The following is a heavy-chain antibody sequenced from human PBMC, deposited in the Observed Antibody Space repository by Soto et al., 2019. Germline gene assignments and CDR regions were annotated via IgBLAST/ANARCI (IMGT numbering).Heavy chain of an antibody. D-gene: IGHD6-19*01. J-gene: IGHJ6*03. CDR3: ARVPRRGAYSSGPYYYYMDV. CDR1: GGTFSSYT. V-gene: IGHV1-69*02. Sequence: QVQLVQSGAEVKKPGSSVKVSCKASGGTFSSYTISWVRQAPGQGLEWMGRIIPILGIANYAQKFQGRVTITADKSTSTAYMELSSLRSEDTAVYYCARVPRRGAYSSGPYYYYMDVWGKGTTVTVSS. CDR2: IIPILGIA.